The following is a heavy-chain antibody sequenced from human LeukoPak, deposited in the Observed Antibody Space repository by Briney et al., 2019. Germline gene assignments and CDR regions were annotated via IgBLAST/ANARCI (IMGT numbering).Heavy chain of an antibody. Sequence: ASVKVSCKASGYTFSGFYIHWVRQAPGQGLEWMGWINPNSGVTNYAQKLQGRVTITRDTSIDTAYMQLSRLRSDDTAVYYCAKDRYGDYEAPFHYYMDACGRGTTVTVSS. CDR1: GYTFSGFY. CDR3: AKDRYGDYEAPFHYYMDA. V-gene: IGHV1-2*02. D-gene: IGHD5-12*01. CDR2: INPNSGVT. J-gene: IGHJ6*03.